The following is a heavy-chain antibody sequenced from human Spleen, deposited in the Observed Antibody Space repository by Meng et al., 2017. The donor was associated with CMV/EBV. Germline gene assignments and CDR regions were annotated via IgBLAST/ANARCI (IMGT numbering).Heavy chain of an antibody. CDR2: IRGNNGGT. J-gene: IGHJ5*02. CDR1: GYTFSGHA. CDR3: ARDADYGGSWFDP. Sequence: ASVKVSCKASGYTFSGHAINWVRQAPGQGLEWMGNIRGNNGGTDYAQKFQGRVTMTRDTSISTAYMELSRLRSDDTAVYYCARDADYGGSWFDPWGQGTLVTVSS. D-gene: IGHD4-17*01. V-gene: IGHV1-2*02.